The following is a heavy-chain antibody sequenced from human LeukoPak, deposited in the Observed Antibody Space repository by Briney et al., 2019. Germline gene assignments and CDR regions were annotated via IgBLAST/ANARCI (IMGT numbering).Heavy chain of an antibody. CDR1: GFTFSSYG. V-gene: IGHV3-30*02. D-gene: IGHD6-13*01. CDR2: IRYDGSNK. CDR3: AKGSRSRVHAPFDY. J-gene: IGHJ4*02. Sequence: PGGSLRLSCAASGFTFSSYGMHWVRQAPGKGLEWVAFIRYDGSNKYYADSVKGRFTISRDNSKNTLYLQMNSLRAEDTAVYYCAKGSRSRVHAPFDYWGQGTLVTVSS.